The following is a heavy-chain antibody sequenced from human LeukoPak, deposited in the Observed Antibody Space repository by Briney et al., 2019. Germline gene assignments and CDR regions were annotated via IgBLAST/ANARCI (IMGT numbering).Heavy chain of an antibody. Sequence: ASVKVSCKASGYTFTSYGISWVRQAPGQGLEWMGWIHPSTGNPTYAQGFTGRFVFSLDTSVSTTYLQISSLKAEDTAVYYCARAYQRLGELSLPDYWGQGTLVTVSS. CDR2: IHPSTGNP. CDR1: GYTFTSYG. D-gene: IGHD3-16*02. V-gene: IGHV7-4-1*02. J-gene: IGHJ4*02. CDR3: ARAYQRLGELSLPDY.